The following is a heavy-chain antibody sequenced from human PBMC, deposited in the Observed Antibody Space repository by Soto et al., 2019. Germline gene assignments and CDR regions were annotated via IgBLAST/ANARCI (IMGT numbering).Heavy chain of an antibody. CDR2: IYYSGST. Sequence: PSETLSLTCTVSGGSISSSSYYWCWIRQPPGKGLEWIGSIYYSGSTYYNPSLKSRVTISVDTSKNQFSLKLSSVTAADTAVYYCARGSSWAHYYYYYGMDVWGQGTTVT. CDR3: ARGSSWAHYYYYYGMDV. V-gene: IGHV4-39*01. CDR1: GGSISSSSYY. J-gene: IGHJ6*02. D-gene: IGHD6-13*01.